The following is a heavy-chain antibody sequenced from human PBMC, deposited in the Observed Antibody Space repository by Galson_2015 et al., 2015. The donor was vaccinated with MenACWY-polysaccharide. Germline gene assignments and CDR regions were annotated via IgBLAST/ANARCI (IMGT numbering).Heavy chain of an antibody. D-gene: IGHD3-22*01. J-gene: IGHJ3*02. CDR3: ARDLHPAYDSSGLDAFDI. Sequence: SLRLSCAASGFTFSSYAMHWVRQAPGKGLEWVAVIWYDGSNKYYADSVKGRFTISRDNSKNTLYLQMNSLRAEDTAVYYCARDLHPAYDSSGLDAFDIWGQGTMVTVSS. CDR2: IWYDGSNK. CDR1: GFTFSSYA. V-gene: IGHV3-33*08.